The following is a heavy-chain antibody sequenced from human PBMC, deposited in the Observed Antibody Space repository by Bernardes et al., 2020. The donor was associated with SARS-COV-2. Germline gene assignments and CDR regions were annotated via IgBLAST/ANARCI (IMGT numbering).Heavy chain of an antibody. D-gene: IGHD6-13*01. CDR1: GFTYSSYG. CDR3: ANDPARTAAAGAPDL. V-gene: IGHV3-30*02. J-gene: IGHJ5*02. Sequence: GGSLRFCCGASGFTYSSYGVHWVHRSPGKGLDWVAFISYDGTKKYYGESVKGRFTSSRDNSKRTLYQEMNSLRPEDTAVYYCANDPARTAAAGAPDLWGQGTLVIVSS. CDR2: ISYDGTKK.